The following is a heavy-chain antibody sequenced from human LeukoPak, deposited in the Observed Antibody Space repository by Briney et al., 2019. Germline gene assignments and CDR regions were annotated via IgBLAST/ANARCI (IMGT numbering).Heavy chain of an antibody. Sequence: PGGSLRLSCAASGFTFSSYAMHWVRQAPGKGLEYVSAISSNGGSTYYANSAKGRFTISRDNSKNTLYLRMGSLRAEDMAVYYCARSIAAAVPYNWFDPWGQGTLVTVSS. J-gene: IGHJ5*02. CDR3: ARSIAAAVPYNWFDP. CDR2: ISSNGGST. D-gene: IGHD6-13*01. CDR1: GFTFSSYA. V-gene: IGHV3-64*01.